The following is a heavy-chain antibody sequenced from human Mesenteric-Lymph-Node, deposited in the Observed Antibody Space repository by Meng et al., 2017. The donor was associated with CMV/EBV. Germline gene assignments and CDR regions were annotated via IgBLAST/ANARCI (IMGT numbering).Heavy chain of an antibody. CDR3: ALGYCSSSNCYSYFDL. Sequence: GESLKISCAASGFTFSSYWISWVRQAPGKGLEWVANIKQDGSEKYYVDSVKGRFTISRDNAKDSLYLQMNSLRAEDAAMYYCALGYCSSSNCYSYFDLWGRGTLVTVSS. CDR2: IKQDGSEK. CDR1: GFTFSSYW. J-gene: IGHJ2*01. D-gene: IGHD2-2*01. V-gene: IGHV3-7*01.